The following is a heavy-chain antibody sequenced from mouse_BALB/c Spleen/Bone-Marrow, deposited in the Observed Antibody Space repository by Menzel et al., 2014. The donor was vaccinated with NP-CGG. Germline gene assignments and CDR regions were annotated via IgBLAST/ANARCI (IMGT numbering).Heavy chain of an antibody. V-gene: IGHV1-7*01. Sequence: QVQLQQSGAELAKPGASVKMSCKASGYTFTSYWMHWVKQRPGQGLEWIGYINPSTGYTENNQKFKDKATLTADKSSSTAYMQLSSLTSEDSAVYYCARDWYFDVWGAGTTVTVSS. CDR2: INPSTGYT. CDR3: ARDWYFDV. CDR1: GYTFTSYW. J-gene: IGHJ1*01.